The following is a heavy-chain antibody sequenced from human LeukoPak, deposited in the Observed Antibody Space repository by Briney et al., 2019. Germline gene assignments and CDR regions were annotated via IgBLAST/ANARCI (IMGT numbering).Heavy chain of an antibody. CDR2: IYSGGST. CDR1: GLTVSYNY. J-gene: IGHJ1*01. V-gene: IGHV3-53*01. Sequence: GGSLRLSCAASGLTVSYNYMSWVRQAPGKGLEWVSLIYSGGSTRHADSVKGRFTISRDNSKSTLYLQMNSLRVEDTAVYYCARGPTVTAPGHWGQGTLVTVSS. CDR3: ARGPTVTAPGH.